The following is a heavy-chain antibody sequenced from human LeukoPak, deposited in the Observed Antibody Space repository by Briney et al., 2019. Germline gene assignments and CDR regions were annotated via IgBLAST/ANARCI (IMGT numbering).Heavy chain of an antibody. CDR1: GFALSSYA. CDR3: ARDGVEWELLFLYY. CDR2: ISYDGSNK. D-gene: IGHD1-26*01. J-gene: IGHJ4*02. Sequence: SGRSLRLSCAASGFALSSYAMHWVRQAPGKGLEWVAVISYDGSNKYYADSVKGRFTISRDNSKNTLYLQMNSLRAEDTAVYYCARDGVEWELLFLYYWGQGTLVTVSS. V-gene: IGHV3-30*04.